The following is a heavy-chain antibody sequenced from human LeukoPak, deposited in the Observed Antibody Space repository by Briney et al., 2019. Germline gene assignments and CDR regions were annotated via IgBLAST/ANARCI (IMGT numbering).Heavy chain of an antibody. CDR2: ISYDGSNK. CDR3: ERDRPPQYYDGPGNSGLVDH. V-gene: IGHV3-30*03. D-gene: IGHD3-3*01. CDR1: GFTSSSYG. J-gene: IGHJ4*02. Sequence: GRSLRLSCAASGFTSSSYGMHWVRQAPGKGLEWVAVISYDGSNKYYADSVKGRFTISRDNSKNTLYLQMNSLRAEDTAVYYCERDRPPQYYDGPGNSGLVDHWREASLVTDCS.